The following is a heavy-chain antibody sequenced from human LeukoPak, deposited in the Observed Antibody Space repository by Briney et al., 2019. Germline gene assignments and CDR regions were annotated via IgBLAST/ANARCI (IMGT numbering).Heavy chain of an antibody. D-gene: IGHD1-7*01. CDR2: IYSGGST. CDR1: RVTVSSNY. CDR3: ARGNWNYPFDY. Sequence: PGGSLRLSCAASRVTVSSNYMSWVRQAPGKGLEWVSVIYSGGSTYYADSVKGRFTIYRDISKNTLYLQMNSLSAEDTAVYYCARGNWNYPFDYWGQGTLVTVSS. J-gene: IGHJ4*02. V-gene: IGHV3-53*01.